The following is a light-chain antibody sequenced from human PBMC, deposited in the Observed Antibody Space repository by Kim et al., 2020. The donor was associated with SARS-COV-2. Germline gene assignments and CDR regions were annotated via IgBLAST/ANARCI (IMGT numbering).Light chain of an antibody. V-gene: IGLV1-44*01. CDR2: SNN. Sequence: QRVTISYSGSSSNIGSNTVNGYQQLPGTAPKLLIYSNNQRPSGVPDRFYGSKSGTSASLAISGLQSEDEADYYCAAWDDSLNGHVVFGGGTQLTVL. J-gene: IGLJ2*01. CDR1: SSNIGSNT. CDR3: AAWDDSLNGHVV.